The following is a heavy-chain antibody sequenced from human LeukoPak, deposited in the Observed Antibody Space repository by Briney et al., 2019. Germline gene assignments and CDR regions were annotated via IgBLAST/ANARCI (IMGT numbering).Heavy chain of an antibody. CDR3: ARTPRYHFKSAFDI. CDR1: GGSISSSSYY. V-gene: IGHV4-39*01. Sequence: TASETLSLTCTVSGGSISSSSYYWGWIRQPPGKGLEWIGSIYYSGSTYYNPSLKSRVTISVDTSKNQFSLKLSSVTAADTAVYYCARTPRYHFKSAFDIWGQGTMVTVSS. J-gene: IGHJ3*02. CDR2: IYYSGST. D-gene: IGHD2-15*01.